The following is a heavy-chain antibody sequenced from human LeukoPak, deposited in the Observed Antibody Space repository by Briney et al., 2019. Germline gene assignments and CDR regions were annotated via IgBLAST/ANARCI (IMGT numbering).Heavy chain of an antibody. J-gene: IGHJ4*02. CDR3: AIQQDPIVVVPAATFDY. CDR1: GYTLTELS. Sequence: ASVKVSCKVSGYTLTELSMHWVRQAPGKGLEWMGGFDPEDGETIYAQKFQGRVTMTEDTTTDTAYMELSSLRSEDTAVYYCAIQQDPIVVVPAATFDYWGQGTLVTVSS. V-gene: IGHV1-24*01. D-gene: IGHD2-2*01. CDR2: FDPEDGET.